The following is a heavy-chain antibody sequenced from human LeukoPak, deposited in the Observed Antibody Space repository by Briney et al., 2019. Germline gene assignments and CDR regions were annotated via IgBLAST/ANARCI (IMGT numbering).Heavy chain of an antibody. CDR1: GGTFSSYA. CDR2: IIPIFGTA. CDR3: ARALGSRGYSYGFDY. D-gene: IGHD5-18*01. V-gene: IGHV1-69*13. Sequence: SVKVSCKASGGTFSSYAISWVRQAPGQGLEWMGGIIPIFGTANYAQKFQGRVTITADESTSTAYMELSSLRSEDTAVYYCARALGSRGYSYGFDYWGQGTLVTVSS. J-gene: IGHJ4*02.